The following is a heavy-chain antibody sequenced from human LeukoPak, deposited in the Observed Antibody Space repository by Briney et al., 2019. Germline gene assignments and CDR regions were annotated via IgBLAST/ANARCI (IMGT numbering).Heavy chain of an antibody. V-gene: IGHV3-30-3*01. Sequence: GGSLRLSCAASGFTFSSYAMHWVRQAPGKGLEWVAVISYDGGNKYYADSVKGRFTISRDNSKNTLYLQMNSLRAEDTAVYYCARDLEGRDYYDSSGYWGQGTLVTVSS. CDR2: ISYDGGNK. J-gene: IGHJ4*02. CDR3: ARDLEGRDYYDSSGY. D-gene: IGHD3-22*01. CDR1: GFTFSSYA.